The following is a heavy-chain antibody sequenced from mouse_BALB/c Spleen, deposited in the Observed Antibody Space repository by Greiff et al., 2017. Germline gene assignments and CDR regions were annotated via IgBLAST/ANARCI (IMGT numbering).Heavy chain of an antibody. J-gene: IGHJ3*01. D-gene: IGHD1-1*01. CDR2: IWRGGST. V-gene: IGHV2-5-1*01. CDR3: AKNPDYYGSSGAY. CDR1: GFSLTSYG. Sequence: VQLQQSGPSLVQPSQSLSITCTVSGFSLTSYGVHWVRQSPGKGLEWLGVIWRGGSTDYNAAFMSRLSITKDNSKSQVFFKMNSLQADDTAIYYCAKNPDYYGSSGAYWGQGTLVTVSA.